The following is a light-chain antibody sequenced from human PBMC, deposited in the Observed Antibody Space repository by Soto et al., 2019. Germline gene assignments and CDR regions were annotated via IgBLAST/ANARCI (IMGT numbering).Light chain of an antibody. V-gene: IGKV1-39*01. J-gene: IGKJ1*01. CDR3: QLRYCTLCT. Sequence: DIAMTQSPSSLSASVGDRLTITCRASQNIRNYVNWDQQKPGKAPNLLIYAASSLQSGLPSRFSGSVSGTDFTLTISSLLPADFASYFCQLRYCTLCTFGQGTKVEIK. CDR1: QNIRNY. CDR2: AAS.